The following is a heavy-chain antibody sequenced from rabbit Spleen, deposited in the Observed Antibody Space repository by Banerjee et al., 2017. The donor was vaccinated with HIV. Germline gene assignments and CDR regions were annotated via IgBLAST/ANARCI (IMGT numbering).Heavy chain of an antibody. CDR1: GFSFSSSYY. V-gene: IGHV1S40*01. J-gene: IGHJ4*01. CDR3: ARGSATMTMVITGYYLNL. Sequence: QSLEESGGGLVQPGASLTLTCTASGFSFSSSYYMCWVRQAPGKGLEWIGCINIVTGKSVYASWAKGRFMMSRTSSTTVTLQMTSLTVADTATYFCARGSATMTMVITGYYLNLWGPGTLVTVS. CDR2: INIVTGKS. D-gene: IGHD2-1*01.